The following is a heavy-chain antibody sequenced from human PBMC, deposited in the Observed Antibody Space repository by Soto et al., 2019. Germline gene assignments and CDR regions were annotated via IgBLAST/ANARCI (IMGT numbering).Heavy chain of an antibody. CDR1: GGSFSGYY. CDR3: VREDDGGDRDYYGLDV. V-gene: IGHV4-34*01. J-gene: IGHJ6*02. Sequence: SSETLSLTCAVYGGSFSGYYWSWIRQPPGKGLEWIGEINHSGSTNYNPSLKSRVTISVDTSKNQFSLNLSSVTAADTAVYFCVREDDGGDRDYYGLDVWGQGTMVTVSS. D-gene: IGHD2-21*02. CDR2: INHSGST.